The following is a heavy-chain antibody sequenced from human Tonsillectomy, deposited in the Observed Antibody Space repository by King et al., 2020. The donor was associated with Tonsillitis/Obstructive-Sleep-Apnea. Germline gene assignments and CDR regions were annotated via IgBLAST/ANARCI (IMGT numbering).Heavy chain of an antibody. J-gene: IGHJ4*02. Sequence: VQLVESGGGLVQPGGSLRLSCAASGFTFSSYAMSWVRQAPGKGLEWVSAISGNGGSTYYADSVKGRFTISRDNSKNTLYLQMNSLRAKAPAVYYCATALPTRGSSSGLNYWGQGTLVTVSS. CDR1: GFTFSSYA. CDR3: ATALPTRGSSSGLNY. V-gene: IGHV3-23*04. D-gene: IGHD5-18*01. CDR2: ISGNGGST.